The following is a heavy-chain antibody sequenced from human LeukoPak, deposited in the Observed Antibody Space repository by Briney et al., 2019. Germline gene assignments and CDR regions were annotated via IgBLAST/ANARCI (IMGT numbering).Heavy chain of an antibody. CDR3: AKGGLGSSWSNLDY. Sequence: PGGSLRLSCAASGFTFSNYAMNWVRQAPGKGLECVSSISDSGGKTYYADSVKGRFTISRDNSKNTLYLQMNSLRAEDTAVYYCAKGGLGSSWSNLDYWGQGTLVTVSS. V-gene: IGHV3-23*01. J-gene: IGHJ4*02. CDR1: GFTFSNYA. CDR2: ISDSGGKT. D-gene: IGHD6-13*01.